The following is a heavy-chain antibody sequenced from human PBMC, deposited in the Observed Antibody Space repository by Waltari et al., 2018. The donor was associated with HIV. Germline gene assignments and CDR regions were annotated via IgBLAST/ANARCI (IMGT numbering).Heavy chain of an antibody. D-gene: IGHD1-1*01. CDR1: GFSFSDSI. CDR3: ARERDNGNYFDH. J-gene: IGHJ4*02. Sequence: QVHLVESGGGVVRPGGSLRLSCAASGFSFSDSIIHWVRQAPGKGLEWVAVTWYDGGNNYYADSVKGRFTISRDNSKNTLSLQMNSLRGDDTAVYYCARERDNGNYFDHWGQGTLVTVSS. CDR2: TWYDGGNN. V-gene: IGHV3-33*01.